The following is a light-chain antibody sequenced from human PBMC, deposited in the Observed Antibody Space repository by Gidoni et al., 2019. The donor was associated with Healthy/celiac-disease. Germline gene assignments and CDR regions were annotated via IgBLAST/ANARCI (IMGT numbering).Light chain of an antibody. CDR3: QQYNNWPLLT. J-gene: IGKJ4*01. CDR1: QSVSSN. CDR2: GAS. Sequence: EIVMTQSPATMSVSPGERATRSCRASQSVSSNLAWYQQKPGQAPRLLIYGASTRATGIPARFSGSGSGTEFTLTISSLQSEDFAVYYCQQYNNWPLLTFGGXTKVEIK. V-gene: IGKV3-15*01.